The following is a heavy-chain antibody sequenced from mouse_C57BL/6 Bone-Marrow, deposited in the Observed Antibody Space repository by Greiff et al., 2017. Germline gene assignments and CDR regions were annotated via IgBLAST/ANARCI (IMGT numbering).Heavy chain of an antibody. V-gene: IGHV5-9*01. CDR3: ARTYYAMDY. CDR2: ISGGGGNT. Sequence: EVKLVESGGGLVKPGGSLKLSCAASGFTFSSYTMSWVRQTPEQRLEWVATISGGGGNTYYPDSVKGRFTISRDNAKNTLYLQMSSLRSEDTALYYCARTYYAMDYWGQGTSVTVSS. CDR1: GFTFSSYT. J-gene: IGHJ4*01.